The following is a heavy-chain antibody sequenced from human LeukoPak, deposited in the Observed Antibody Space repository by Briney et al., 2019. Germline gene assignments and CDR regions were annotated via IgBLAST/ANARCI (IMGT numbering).Heavy chain of an antibody. V-gene: IGHV4-34*01. CDR2: INHSGNS. CDR1: GFTFSDYY. CDR3: ARGSDYGANLIDY. Sequence: GSLRLSCAASGFTFSDYYMSWIRQPPGKGLEWIGEINHSGNSNYNPSLKSRVTISVDTSKNQFSLKLSSVTAADTAVYYCARGSDYGANLIDYWGQGTLVTVSS. J-gene: IGHJ4*02. D-gene: IGHD4-23*01.